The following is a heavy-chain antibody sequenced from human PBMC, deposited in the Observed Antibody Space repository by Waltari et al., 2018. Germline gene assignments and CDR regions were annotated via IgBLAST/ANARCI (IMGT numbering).Heavy chain of an antibody. CDR1: GGSISSYY. V-gene: IGHV4-59*01. D-gene: IGHD4-17*01. CDR2: IYYSGST. Sequence: QVQLQESGPGLVKPSETLSLTCTVSGGSISSYYWSWIRQPPGKGLEWIGYIYYSGSTNYNPSLKSRVTISVDTSKNQFSLKLSSVTAADTAVYYCARDDYGTGYGMDVWGQGTTVTVSS. CDR3: ARDDYGTGYGMDV. J-gene: IGHJ6*02.